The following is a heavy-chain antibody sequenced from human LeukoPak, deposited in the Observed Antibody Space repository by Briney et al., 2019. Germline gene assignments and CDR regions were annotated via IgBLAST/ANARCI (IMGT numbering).Heavy chain of an antibody. CDR2: INHSGST. CDR1: GGSYSGYY. CDR3: ARVKVGGLDY. J-gene: IGHJ4*02. V-gene: IGHV4-34*01. Sequence: SETLSLTCAVYGGSYSGYYWSWIRQLPGKGLEWIGEINHSGSTNYNPSLKSRVTISVDTSKNQFSLKLSSVTAADTAVYYCARVKVGGLDYWGQGTLVTVSS.